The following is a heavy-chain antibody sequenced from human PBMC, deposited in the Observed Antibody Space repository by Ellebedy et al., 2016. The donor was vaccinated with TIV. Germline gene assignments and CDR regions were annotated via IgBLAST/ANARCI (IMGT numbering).Heavy chain of an antibody. CDR3: AKEMKALGAYSDS. V-gene: IGHV3-21*04. CDR2: ITERGAYS. CDR1: GFTFSTCA. Sequence: GESLKISCTASGFTFSTCAMNWVRQAPGEGLEWISSITERGAYSYYADSVKGRFTISRDNAKNSLFLQMNSLRAEDTAVYYCAKEMKALGAYSDSWGQGTLVTVSS. J-gene: IGHJ4*02. D-gene: IGHD7-27*01.